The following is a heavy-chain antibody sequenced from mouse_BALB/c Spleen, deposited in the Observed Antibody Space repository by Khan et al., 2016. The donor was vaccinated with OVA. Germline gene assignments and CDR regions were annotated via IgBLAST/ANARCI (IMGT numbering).Heavy chain of an antibody. J-gene: IGHJ4*01. CDR1: GFSLSRYN. Sequence: QVQLKQSGPGLVAPSQNLSINCTVSGFSLSRYNIHWVRQPPGKGLEWLGMIWGGGGTDYNSTLKSRLSISKDNSKSQVFLKVNSLQTDDSAMYYCASADYRFDGSYAMDYWGQGTSVTVSS. V-gene: IGHV2-6-4*01. D-gene: IGHD2-14*01. CDR3: ASADYRFDGSYAMDY. CDR2: IWGGGGT.